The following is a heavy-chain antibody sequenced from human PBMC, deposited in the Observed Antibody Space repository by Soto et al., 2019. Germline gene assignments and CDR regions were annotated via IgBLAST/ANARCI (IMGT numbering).Heavy chain of an antibody. J-gene: IGHJ6*01. CDR2: IIPVVGTA. CDR3: ARRFGSFYGMDV. V-gene: IGHV1-69*01. CDR1: GGAFSSYG. D-gene: IGHD3-10*01. Sequence: QLQLVQSGAEVKKPGSSVKVSCKASGGAFSSYGVNWVRQAPGEGLEWMGGIIPVVGTANYAQKFQGRVTITAYESTGTAYMELSSLRSEDTAVYYCARRFGSFYGMDVWGQGSTVTVSS.